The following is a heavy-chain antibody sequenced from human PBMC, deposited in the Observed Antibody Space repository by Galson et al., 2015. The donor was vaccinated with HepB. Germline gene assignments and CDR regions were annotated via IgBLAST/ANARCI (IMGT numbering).Heavy chain of an antibody. CDR2: IKQDGSEK. CDR3: ARDSSSGYYYFDY. J-gene: IGHJ4*02. D-gene: IGHD3-22*01. CDR1: GFTFSSYR. V-gene: IGHV3-7*03. Sequence: SLRLSCAASGFTFSSYRMSWVRQAPGKGLEWVANIKQDGSEKYYVDSVKGRFTISRDNAKNSLYLQMNSLRAKDTAVYYCARDSSSGYYYFDYWGQGTLVTVSS.